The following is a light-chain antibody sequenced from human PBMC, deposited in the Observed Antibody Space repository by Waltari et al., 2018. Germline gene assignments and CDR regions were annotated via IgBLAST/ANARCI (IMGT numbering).Light chain of an antibody. J-gene: IGLJ2*01. Sequence: QSALTQPPSASGSPGQSVTITCTGPSGDFGGYNYVSWYQQYPGKAPQLLIYDVNERPSGVPARFSGSKSDHTASLTVSGLQDEDEADYYCSSYAGSSNFVVFGGGTKVTVL. CDR2: DVN. CDR3: SSYAGSSNFVV. V-gene: IGLV2-8*01. CDR1: SGDFGGYNY.